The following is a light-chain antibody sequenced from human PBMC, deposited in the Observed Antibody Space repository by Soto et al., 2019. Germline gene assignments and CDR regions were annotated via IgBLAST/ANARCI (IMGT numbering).Light chain of an antibody. Sequence: LPSHPPSTSGTPGQRVKISSSGRSSNIGDNTVIWYQQLPGPAPNLLIYSNNQRPSAVPDRFSGSMSGTSASLAIRGLQAEDEAAYYCAAWDASLNAYVFGAGTKVTVL. CDR2: SNN. CDR1: SSNIGDNT. J-gene: IGLJ1*01. V-gene: IGLV1-44*01. CDR3: AAWDASLNAYV.